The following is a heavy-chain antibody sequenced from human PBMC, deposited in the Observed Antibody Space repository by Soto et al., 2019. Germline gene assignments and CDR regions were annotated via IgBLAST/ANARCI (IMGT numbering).Heavy chain of an antibody. CDR1: GFTFGDYA. CDR2: IRSKAYGGTT. Sequence: GGSLRLSCTASGFTFGDYAMSWFRQAPGKGLEWVGFIRSKAYGGTTEYAASVKGRFTISRDDSKSIAYLQMNSLKTEDTAVYYCTRARTTSIVVVVATNENFDYWGQGTLVTVSS. J-gene: IGHJ4*02. D-gene: IGHD2-15*01. CDR3: TRARTTSIVVVVATNENFDY. V-gene: IGHV3-49*03.